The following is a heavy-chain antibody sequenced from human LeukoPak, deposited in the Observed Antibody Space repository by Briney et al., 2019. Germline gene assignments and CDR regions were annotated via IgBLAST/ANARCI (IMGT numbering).Heavy chain of an antibody. J-gene: IGHJ3*02. V-gene: IGHV4-59*08. CDR3: ARLPTYQASNGWDAFDI. CDR2: IYDSGST. Sequence: SETQSLTCTVSGGSISSYYWNWIRQPPGKGLEWIGYIYDSGSTDYNPALKSRVTISVDTSKNQFSLNLRSVTAADTAVYYCARLPTYQASNGWDAFDIWGQGTMVTVSS. D-gene: IGHD5-24*01. CDR1: GGSISSYY.